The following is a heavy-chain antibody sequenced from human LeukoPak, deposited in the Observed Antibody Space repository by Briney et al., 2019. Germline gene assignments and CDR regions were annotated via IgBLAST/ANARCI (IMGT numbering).Heavy chain of an antibody. CDR1: GFTFSDYG. Sequence: GGSLRLSCAASGFTFSDYGMVWVRQAPGKGLEWVAFIRYDGSIKYYADSVKDRFIVSRDNSRNTLYLQMNSLRDEDTAVYYCAKISSTHFDYWGQGTLVTVSS. CDR3: AKISSTHFDY. D-gene: IGHD2-2*01. V-gene: IGHV3-30*02. J-gene: IGHJ4*02. CDR2: IRYDGSIK.